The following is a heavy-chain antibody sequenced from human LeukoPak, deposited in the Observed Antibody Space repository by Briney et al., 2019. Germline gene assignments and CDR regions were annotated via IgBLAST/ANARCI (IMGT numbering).Heavy chain of an antibody. V-gene: IGHV1-2*02. Sequence: GASVKVSCKASGYTFTGYYMHWVRQAPGQGLEWMGWINPNSGGTNYAQKFQGRVTMTRDTSISTAYMELSRLRSDDTAAYYCARDRGSNWNFGPGHTENWFDPWGQGTLVTVSS. CDR2: INPNSGGT. D-gene: IGHD1-7*01. CDR1: GYTFTGYY. CDR3: ARDRGSNWNFGPGHTENWFDP. J-gene: IGHJ5*02.